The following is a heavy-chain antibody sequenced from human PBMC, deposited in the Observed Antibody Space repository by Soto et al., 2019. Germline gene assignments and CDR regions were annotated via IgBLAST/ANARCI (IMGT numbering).Heavy chain of an antibody. J-gene: IGHJ4*02. CDR2: LYYGRSA. D-gene: IGHD3-9*01. V-gene: IGHV4-59*01. CDR1: GDSISSYY. Sequence: SETLSLTCAVSGDSISSYYCMWIRQPPGKGLESIGYLYYGRSANYNPSLKSRVTLSVDTSTNQCSLTLSSMTAADTAVYYCARMRNILTGYPGHFDYWGQGTLVTVSS. CDR3: ARMRNILTGYPGHFDY.